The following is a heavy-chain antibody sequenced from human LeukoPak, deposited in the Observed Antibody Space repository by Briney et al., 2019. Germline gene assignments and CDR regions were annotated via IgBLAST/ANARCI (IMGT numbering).Heavy chain of an antibody. V-gene: IGHV1-18*01. CDR2: ISAYNGNT. CDR3: VLVGSSVHYYFDY. J-gene: IGHJ4*02. D-gene: IGHD6-13*01. CDR1: GYSFTNYG. Sequence: ASVKVSCKTSGYSFTNYGIAWVRQAPGQGLEWMGWISAYNGNTNYAQKLQGRVTMTTDTSTSTAYMELRSLRSDDTAVYYCVLVGSSVHYYFDYWGQGTLVTVSS.